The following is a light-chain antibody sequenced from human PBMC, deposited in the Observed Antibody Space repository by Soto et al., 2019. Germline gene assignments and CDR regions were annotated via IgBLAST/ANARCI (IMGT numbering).Light chain of an antibody. J-gene: IGKJ3*01. V-gene: IGKV4-1*01. CDR1: QSVLSSFSNKSN. CDR3: HQHYTPHFT. Sequence: DIVMTQSPDSLAESLGERATIHCRSSQSVLSSFSNKSNLTWYKQRPGQPPKLLIYWASIRGSGVPDRFSGSGSGTDFTLTISSLQAEDVAVYYCHQHYTPHFTFGPWTKVDIK. CDR2: WAS.